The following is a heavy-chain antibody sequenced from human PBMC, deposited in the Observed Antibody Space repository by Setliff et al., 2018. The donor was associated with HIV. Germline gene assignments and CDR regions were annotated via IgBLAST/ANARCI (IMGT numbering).Heavy chain of an antibody. CDR1: GVSIVSGGFY. D-gene: IGHD3-10*01. J-gene: IGHJ2*01. CDR3: ARDGVIRGLISWGYFDL. Sequence: PSETLSLTCSVSGVSIVSGGFYFSWIRQHPGKGLEWLGTVYYTGKTYYNPSLQSRLTMSADTSKNQLYLKMNSVTAADTAVYFCARDGVIRGLISWGYFDLWGRGTLVTVSS. CDR2: VYYTGKT. V-gene: IGHV4-31*03.